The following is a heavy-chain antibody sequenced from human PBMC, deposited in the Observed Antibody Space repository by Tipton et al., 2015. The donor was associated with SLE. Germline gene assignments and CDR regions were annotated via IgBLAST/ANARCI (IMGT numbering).Heavy chain of an antibody. CDR2: IYSSGGT. D-gene: IGHD3-9*01. CDR1: GGSINNYY. CDR3: SRGGTRYFDWRRGTFDI. Sequence: TLSLTFRVSGGSINNYYWNWIRQTQGKGLEWIGYIYSSGGTDYNPSLKSRLTISVETSKNQFSLKLTSVTAADTAVYYCSRGGTRYFDWRRGTFDIWGQGTMVTVSS. J-gene: IGHJ3*02. V-gene: IGHV4-4*08.